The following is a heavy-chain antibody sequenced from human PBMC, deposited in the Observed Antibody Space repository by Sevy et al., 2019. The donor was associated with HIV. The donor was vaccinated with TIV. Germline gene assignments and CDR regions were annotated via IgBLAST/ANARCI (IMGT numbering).Heavy chain of an antibody. J-gene: IGHJ6*02. D-gene: IGHD6-19*01. CDR3: AKVLARGVAVAGSAWGMDV. CDR1: GFTFSNYA. CDR2: ISGSGGTT. V-gene: IGHV3-23*01. Sequence: GGSLRLSCAASGFTFSNYAMNWVRQAPGKGLEWVSAISGSGGTTYEADSVKGRFTISRDKSQNTRYLQMNSLRAEDTAVYYCAKVLARGVAVAGSAWGMDVWGQGTTVTVSS.